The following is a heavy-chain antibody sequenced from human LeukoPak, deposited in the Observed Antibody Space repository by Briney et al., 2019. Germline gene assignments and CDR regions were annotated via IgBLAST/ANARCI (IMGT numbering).Heavy chain of an antibody. CDR3: ARKLTRYCSSTSCPVDY. D-gene: IGHD2-2*01. CDR2: ISYDGSNK. CDR1: GFTFSSYA. Sequence: GGPLRLSCAASGFTFSSYAMHWVRQAPGKGLEWVAVISYDGSNKYYADSVKGRFTISRDNTKNTLYLQMKSLRAEDTAVYYCARKLTRYCSSTSCPVDYWGQGTLVTVSS. V-gene: IGHV3-30-3*01. J-gene: IGHJ4*02.